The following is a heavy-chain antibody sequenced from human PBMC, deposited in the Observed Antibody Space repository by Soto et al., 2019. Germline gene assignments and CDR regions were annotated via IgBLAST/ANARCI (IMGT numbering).Heavy chain of an antibody. Sequence: QVQLVESGGGVVQPGRSLRLSCAASGFSFSSYGMHWVRQAPGKGLEWVAVISYDGSNKYYADSVKGRFTISRDNSKNTVYLQMNSLRAEDTAVYYCAKQLVPGYSSGWLDYWCQGTLVTVSS. CDR3: AKQLVPGYSSGWLDY. CDR2: ISYDGSNK. J-gene: IGHJ4*02. D-gene: IGHD6-19*01. V-gene: IGHV3-30*18. CDR1: GFSFSSYG.